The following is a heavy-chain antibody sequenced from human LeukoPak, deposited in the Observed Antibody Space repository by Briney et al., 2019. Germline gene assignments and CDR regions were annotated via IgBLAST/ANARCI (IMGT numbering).Heavy chain of an antibody. CDR2: IYYSGST. V-gene: IGHV4-59*01. Sequence: SETLSLTCTVSGGSISSYYWSWIRQPPGKGLEWIGYIYYSGSTNYNPSLKSRVTMSVDTSKNQFSLKLSSVTAADTAVYYCARARYYDSSGTYYYYGMDVWGQGTTVTVSS. CDR3: ARARYYDSSGTYYYYGMDV. CDR1: GGSISSYY. D-gene: IGHD3-22*01. J-gene: IGHJ6*02.